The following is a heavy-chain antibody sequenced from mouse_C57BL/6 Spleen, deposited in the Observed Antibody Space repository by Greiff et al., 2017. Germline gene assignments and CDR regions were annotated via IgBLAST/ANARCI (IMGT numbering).Heavy chain of an antibody. J-gene: IGHJ4*01. CDR2: INPNNGGT. CDR3: AISLGDYDGYAMDY. D-gene: IGHD2-4*01. Sequence: VQLQQSGPELVKPGASVKIPCKASGYTFTDYNMDWVKQSHGKSLEWIGDINPNNGGTIYNQKFKGKATLTVDKSSSTAYMELRSLTSEDTAVYYCAISLGDYDGYAMDYWGQGTSVTVSS. CDR1: GYTFTDYN. V-gene: IGHV1-18*01.